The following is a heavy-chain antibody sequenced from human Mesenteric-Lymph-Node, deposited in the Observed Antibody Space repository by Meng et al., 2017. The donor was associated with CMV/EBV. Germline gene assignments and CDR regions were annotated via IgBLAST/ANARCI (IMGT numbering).Heavy chain of an antibody. D-gene: IGHD2-2*01. J-gene: IGHJ6*02. CDR1: GGSVSSGSYY. Sequence: SETLSLTCTVSGGSVSSGSYYWSWIRQPPGKGLEWIGSVYHSGTTYYSPSLRSRVTISADTSKNQFSLKVNSMTAADTAVYYCAREYCSSSICYSVYYGVDVWGQGTTVTVSS. CDR3: AREYCSSSICYSVYYGVDV. V-gene: IGHV4-39*07. CDR2: VYHSGTT.